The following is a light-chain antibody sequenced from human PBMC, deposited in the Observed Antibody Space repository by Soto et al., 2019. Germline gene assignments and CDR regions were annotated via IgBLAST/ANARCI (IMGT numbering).Light chain of an antibody. CDR3: MQALQTPT. V-gene: IGKV2-28*01. CDR2: SVS. J-gene: IGKJ4*01. CDR1: QSLLHSNGYNY. Sequence: DIVMTQSPLSLPVTPGEPASISCRSSQSLLHSNGYNYLNWYLQKPGQSPQLLLYSVSNRASGVPDRFSGSGSGTDFTLKISRVEAEDVGVYYCMQALQTPTFGGGTKVEIK.